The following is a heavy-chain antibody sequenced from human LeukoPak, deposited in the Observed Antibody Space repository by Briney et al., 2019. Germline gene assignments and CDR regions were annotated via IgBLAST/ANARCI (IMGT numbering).Heavy chain of an antibody. Sequence: ASVKVSCKASGYTFTGYYMHWVRQAPGQGLEWMGWISAYNGNTNYAQKLQGRVTMTTDTSTSTAYMELRSLRSDDTAVYYCARVRGPPLYYYYYMDVWGKGTTVTISS. CDR1: GYTFTGYY. J-gene: IGHJ6*03. V-gene: IGHV1-18*04. CDR2: ISAYNGNT. CDR3: ARVRGPPLYYYYYMDV. D-gene: IGHD3-10*01.